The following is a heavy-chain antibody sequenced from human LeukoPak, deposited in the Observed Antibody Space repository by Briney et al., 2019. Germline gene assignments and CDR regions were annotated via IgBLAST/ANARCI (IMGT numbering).Heavy chain of an antibody. V-gene: IGHV4-59*01. J-gene: IGHJ6*03. Sequence: SETLSLTCTVSGGSISNYYWSWIRQPPGKGLEWIGYIYYSGSTNYNPSLKSRVTISVDTSKNQFSLKLSSVTAADTAVYYCARRGGGYYYMDVWGKGTTVTVSS. D-gene: IGHD3-16*01. CDR3: ARRGGGYYYMDV. CDR1: GGSISNYY. CDR2: IYYSGST.